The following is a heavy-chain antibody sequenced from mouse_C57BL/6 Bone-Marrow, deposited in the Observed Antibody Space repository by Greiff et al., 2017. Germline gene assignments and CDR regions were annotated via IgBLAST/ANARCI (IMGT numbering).Heavy chain of an antibody. Sequence: VQLQQPGAVLVRPGSSVKLSCKASGYTFTSYWMHWVKQRPIQGLEWIGNIDPSDSETHYNQKFKDKATLTVDKSSSTAYMQLSSLTSEDSAVYYCARRIGYEGFAYWGQGTLVTVSA. CDR2: IDPSDSET. D-gene: IGHD2-2*01. J-gene: IGHJ3*01. CDR3: ARRIGYEGFAY. CDR1: GYTFTSYW. V-gene: IGHV1-52*01.